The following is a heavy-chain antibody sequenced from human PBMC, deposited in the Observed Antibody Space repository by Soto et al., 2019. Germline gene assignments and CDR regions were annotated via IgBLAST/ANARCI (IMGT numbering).Heavy chain of an antibody. CDR3: AVLGYCSSTSCYRVWFGELFDY. J-gene: IGHJ4*02. D-gene: IGHD2-2*02. CDR1: GYTLTELS. V-gene: IGHV1-24*01. CDR2: FDPEDGET. Sequence: ASVKVSCKVSGYTLTELSMHWVRQAPGKGLEWMGGFDPEDGETIYAQKFQGRVTMTEDTSTDTAYMELSSLRSEDTAVYYCAVLGYCSSTSCYRVWFGELFDYWGQGTLVTVSS.